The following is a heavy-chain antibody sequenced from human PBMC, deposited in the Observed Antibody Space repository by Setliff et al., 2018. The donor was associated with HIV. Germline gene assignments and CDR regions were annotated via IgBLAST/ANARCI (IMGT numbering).Heavy chain of an antibody. J-gene: IGHJ3*02. V-gene: IGHV1-3*01. D-gene: IGHD5-12*01. CDR1: GHTFARQSHD. Sequence: ASVKVSCKTSGHTFARQSHDLHWVRQVPGQGPEWMGWINLVTGKTAYLQKFQGRVTITRDTSASTAYMELSSLRSEDTAVYYCARVGLYGGYDYVNRAFDIWGQGTMVTVSS. CDR2: INLVTGKT. CDR3: ARVGLYGGYDYVNRAFDI.